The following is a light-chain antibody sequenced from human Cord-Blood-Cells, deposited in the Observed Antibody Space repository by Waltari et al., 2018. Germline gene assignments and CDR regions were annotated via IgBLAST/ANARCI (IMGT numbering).Light chain of an antibody. CDR1: QGISSY. J-gene: IGKJ4*01. CDR3: QQLNSYPLT. CDR2: AAS. V-gene: IGKV1-9*01. Sequence: DIQLTASPSFLSASVGDRVTNTYRPSQGISSYLAWYQQKPGKAPKLLIYAASTLQSGVPSRFSGSGSGTEFTLTISSLQPEDFATYYCQQLNSYPLTFGGGTKVEIK.